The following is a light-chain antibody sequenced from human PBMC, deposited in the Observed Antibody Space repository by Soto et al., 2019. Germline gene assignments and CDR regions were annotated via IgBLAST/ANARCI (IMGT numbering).Light chain of an antibody. Sequence: DIQMTQSPSTLSLSVGDRVIITCRASQSINIWLAWYQQKPGKAPKLLIYDASKLESGVPSRFSGSGSGTVFTLTISSLQPDDFATYYCQQYNSDRTFGQGTKVEIK. CDR2: DAS. J-gene: IGKJ1*01. V-gene: IGKV1-5*01. CDR3: QQYNSDRT. CDR1: QSINIW.